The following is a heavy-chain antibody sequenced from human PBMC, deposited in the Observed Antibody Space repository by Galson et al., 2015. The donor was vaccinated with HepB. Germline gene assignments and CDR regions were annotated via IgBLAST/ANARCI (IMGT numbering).Heavy chain of an antibody. CDR3: ARVSQRYSYGYRDY. J-gene: IGHJ4*02. V-gene: IGHV1-69*04. D-gene: IGHD5-18*01. CDR1: GGTFSSYA. Sequence: SVKVSCKASGGTFSSYAISWVRQAPGQGLEWMGRIIPILGIANYAQKFQGRVTITADKSTSTAYMELSSLRSEDTAVYYCARVSQRYSYGYRDYWGQGTLVTVSS. CDR2: IIPILGIA.